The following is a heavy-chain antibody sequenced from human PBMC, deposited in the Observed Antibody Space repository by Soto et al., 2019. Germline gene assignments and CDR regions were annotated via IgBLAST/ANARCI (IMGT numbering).Heavy chain of an antibody. CDR3: ARDRGRGGSYYIYFYGMDV. CDR2: ISAYNGNT. CDR1: GYTFTSYG. Sequence: ASVKVSCKASGYTFTSYGISWVRQAPGQGLEWMGWISAYNGNTNYAQKLQGRVTMTTDTSTSTAYMELRSLRSDDTAVYYCARDRGRGGSYYIYFYGMDVWGQGPTVTVSS. J-gene: IGHJ6*02. V-gene: IGHV1-18*01. D-gene: IGHD1-26*01.